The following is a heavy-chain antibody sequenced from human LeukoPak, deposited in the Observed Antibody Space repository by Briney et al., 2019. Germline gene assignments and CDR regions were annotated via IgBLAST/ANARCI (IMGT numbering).Heavy chain of an antibody. J-gene: IGHJ6*04. Sequence: GGSLRLSCAASGFTVSDNYMNWVRQAPGKGLEWVSSINSDSNYIYYADSVEGRFTISRDAKNSVYLQMNSLRAEDTAVYYCARNGILGIAAAVDVWGKGTTVTVSS. CDR2: INSDSNYI. CDR1: GFTVSDNY. V-gene: IGHV3-21*01. CDR3: ARNGILGIAAAVDV. D-gene: IGHD6-13*01.